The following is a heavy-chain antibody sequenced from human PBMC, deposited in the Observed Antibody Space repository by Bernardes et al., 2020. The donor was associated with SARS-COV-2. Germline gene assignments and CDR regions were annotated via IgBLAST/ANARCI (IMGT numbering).Heavy chain of an antibody. V-gene: IGHV3-23*01. CDR2: VNSAGTT. Sequence: GGSLRLSCAASGFTFSNSAMSWFRQTPGKGLEWISAVNSAGTTYYTDSVRGRFTAARDNSKDTLYLQMSSLKFEDTAVYYCARVVSGPHVGADAFAVWGRGTSVTVSS. CDR3: ARVVSGPHVGADAFAV. CDR1: GFTFSNSA. J-gene: IGHJ3*01. D-gene: IGHD2-21*02.